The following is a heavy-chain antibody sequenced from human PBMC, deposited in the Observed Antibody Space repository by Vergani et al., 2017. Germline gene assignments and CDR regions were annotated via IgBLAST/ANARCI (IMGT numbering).Heavy chain of an antibody. CDR3: ARDSTIFGGNYYYYGMDV. CDR1: GFTFSSYS. CDR2: ISSSSSTI. Sequence: EVQLVESGGGLVQPGGSLRLSCAASGFTFSSYSMNWVRQAPGKGLEWVSYISSSSSTIYYADSVKGRFTISRDNAKNSLYLQMNSLRAEDTAVYYCARDSTIFGGNYYYYGMDVWGQGTTVTVSS. D-gene: IGHD3-3*01. V-gene: IGHV3-48*01. J-gene: IGHJ6*02.